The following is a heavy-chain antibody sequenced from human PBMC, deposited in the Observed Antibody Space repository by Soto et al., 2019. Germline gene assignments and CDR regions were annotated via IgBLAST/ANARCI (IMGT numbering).Heavy chain of an antibody. CDR1: GGSFSGYY. Sequence: TSETLSLTCAVEGGSFSGYYSNWIRQPPGKGLEWIGEINHSGSTNYNPSLKSRVTISVDTSKNQFSLKLSSVTAADTAVYYCARGLNSSWSDTWFDPGGQGTLVTVSS. D-gene: IGHD6-13*01. CDR3: ARGLNSSWSDTWFDP. J-gene: IGHJ5*02. V-gene: IGHV4-34*01. CDR2: INHSGST.